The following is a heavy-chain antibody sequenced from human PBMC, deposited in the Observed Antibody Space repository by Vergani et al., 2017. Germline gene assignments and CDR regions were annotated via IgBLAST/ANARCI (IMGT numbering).Heavy chain of an antibody. D-gene: IGHD2-2*01. CDR2: IRYDGSNK. Sequence: VQLVESGGGLVQPGGSLRLSCAASGFTFSSYWMSWVRQAPGKGLEWVAFIRYDGSNKYYADSVKGRFTISRDNSKNTLYLQMNSLRAEDTAVYYCAKDVGEYCSSTSCLSFDYWGQGTLVTVSS. V-gene: IGHV3-30*02. CDR1: GFTFSSYW. J-gene: IGHJ4*02. CDR3: AKDVGEYCSSTSCLSFDY.